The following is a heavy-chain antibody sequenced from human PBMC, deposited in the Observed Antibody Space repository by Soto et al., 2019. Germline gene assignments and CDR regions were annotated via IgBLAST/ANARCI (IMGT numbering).Heavy chain of an antibody. CDR2: IYHSGST. CDR1: GGSISSGGYS. Sequence: QLQLQESGSGLVKPSQTLSLTCAVSGGSISSGGYSWSWIRQPPGKGLEWIGYIYHSGSTYYNPSLKSRDTIAVDRSKNQSSLKRSAVTAADTAVYYCARVRHDYGDSDYFDYWGQGTLVTVSS. J-gene: IGHJ4*02. D-gene: IGHD4-17*01. CDR3: ARVRHDYGDSDYFDY. V-gene: IGHV4-30-2*01.